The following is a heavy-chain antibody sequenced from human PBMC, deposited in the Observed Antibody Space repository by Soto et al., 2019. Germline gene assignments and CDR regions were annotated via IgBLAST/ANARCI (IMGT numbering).Heavy chain of an antibody. CDR2: IDWDDDK. V-gene: IGHV2-70*04. CDR3: ARMFHCSGGTCPFDY. CDR1: GFSLSTSGMR. J-gene: IGHJ4*02. D-gene: IGHD2-15*01. Sequence: SGPTLVNPTQTLTLTCTSSGFSLSTSGMRVSWIRQPPGKALEWLARIDWDDDKFYNTSLKTRLTISKDSSKNQVVLTMTNMDPVDTATYYCARMFHCSGGTCPFDYWGQGAWSPSPQ.